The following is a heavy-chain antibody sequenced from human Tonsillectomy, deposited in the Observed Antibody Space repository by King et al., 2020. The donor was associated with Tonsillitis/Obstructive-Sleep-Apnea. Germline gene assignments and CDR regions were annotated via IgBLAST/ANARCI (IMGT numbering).Heavy chain of an antibody. Sequence: VQLVESVGGLVKPGGSLRLSCAASGFTFSSYSMNWVRQAPGKGLEWVSSISSSSSYIYYADSVKGRFTISRDNAKNSLYLQMNSLRAEDTAVYYCARAPSYCSSTSCYSYYFDYWGQGTLVTVSS. CDR1: GFTFSSYS. J-gene: IGHJ4*02. D-gene: IGHD2-2*01. CDR3: ARAPSYCSSTSCYSYYFDY. V-gene: IGHV3-21*01. CDR2: ISSSSSYI.